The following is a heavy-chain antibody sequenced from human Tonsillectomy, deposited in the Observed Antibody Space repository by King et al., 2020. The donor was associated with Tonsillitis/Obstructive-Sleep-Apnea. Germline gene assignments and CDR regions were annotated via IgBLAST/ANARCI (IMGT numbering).Heavy chain of an antibody. V-gene: IGHV1-2*02. J-gene: IGHJ4*02. D-gene: IGHD3-22*01. CDR3: ARDEELYSSPFDY. CDR2: ISPNTGGT. Sequence: QLVQSGAEVKKPGASVKVSCKASGYSFSGYYMHWVRQAPGQGLEWMGWISPNTGGTKFAQKFQGRVTMTTDTSISTAYMELSSLRFDDTAVYFCARDEELYSSPFDYWGQGTLVTVSS. CDR1: GYSFSGYY.